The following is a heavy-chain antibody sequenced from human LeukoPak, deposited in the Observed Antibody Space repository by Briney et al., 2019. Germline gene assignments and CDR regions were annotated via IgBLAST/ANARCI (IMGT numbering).Heavy chain of an antibody. V-gene: IGHV4-34*01. CDR2: INHSGST. Sequence: SETLSLTCAVYGGSFSGYYWSWIRQPPGKGLEWIGEINHSGSTNYNPSLKSRVTISVDTSKNQFSLKLSSVTAADTAVYYCARSEGHDCGDLYYFDYWGQGTLVTVSS. D-gene: IGHD4-17*01. CDR1: GGSFSGYY. J-gene: IGHJ4*02. CDR3: ARSEGHDCGDLYYFDY.